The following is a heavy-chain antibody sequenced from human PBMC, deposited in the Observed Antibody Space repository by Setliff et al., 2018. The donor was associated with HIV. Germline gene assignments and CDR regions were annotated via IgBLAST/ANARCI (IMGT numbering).Heavy chain of an antibody. D-gene: IGHD2-2*01. Sequence: SGPTLVNPTETVTLTCTVSGFSLNDAEMGVAWIRQPPGKAPEWLALIYGDDDKRYSPSLSNRLTITKDTSKNQVVLTMTNMDPVDTATYYCARIKRRMPGPPSRSEEIINAFDMWGQGTMVTVSS. J-gene: IGHJ3*02. CDR3: ARIKRRMPGPPSRSEEIINAFDM. CDR1: GFSLNDAEMG. V-gene: IGHV2-5*02. CDR2: IYGDDDK.